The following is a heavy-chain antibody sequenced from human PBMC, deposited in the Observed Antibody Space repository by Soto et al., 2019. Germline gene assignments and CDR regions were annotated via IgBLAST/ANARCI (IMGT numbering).Heavy chain of an antibody. V-gene: IGHV3-23*01. CDR2: ISGSGGST. D-gene: IGHD3-10*01. CDR3: AKSTVLLWFGELPFDY. CDR1: GFTFSSYA. J-gene: IGHJ4*02. Sequence: GGSLRLSCAASGFTFSSYAMSWVRQAPGKGLEWVSAISGSGGSTYYADSVKGRFTISRDNSKNTLYLQMNSLRAEDTAVYYCAKSTVLLWFGELPFDYWGQGTLVTVSS.